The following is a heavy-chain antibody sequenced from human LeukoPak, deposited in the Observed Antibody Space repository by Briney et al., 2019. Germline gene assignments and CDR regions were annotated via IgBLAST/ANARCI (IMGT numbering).Heavy chain of an antibody. CDR3: AKVGLSGSYFNWFDP. J-gene: IGHJ5*02. Sequence: PGGSLRLSCAASGFTFDDYAMHWVRQAPGKGLEWVSGISWNSGSIGYADSVKGRFTISRDNAKNSLYLQMNSLRAEDTALYYCAKVGLSGSYFNWFDPWGQGTLVTVSS. CDR2: ISWNSGSI. D-gene: IGHD1-26*01. V-gene: IGHV3-9*01. CDR1: GFTFDDYA.